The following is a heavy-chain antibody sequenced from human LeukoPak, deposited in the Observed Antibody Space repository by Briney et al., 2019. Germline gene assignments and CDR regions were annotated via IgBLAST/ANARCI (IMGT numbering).Heavy chain of an antibody. V-gene: IGHV1-2*02. D-gene: IGHD2-21*01. CDR1: GYTFTGYY. CDR3: ARDMGGDCYDY. CDR2: INPNSGGT. J-gene: IGHJ4*02. Sequence: ASVNVSCKASGYTFTGYYMHWVRQAPGQGLEWMGWINPNSGGTNYAQKFQGRVTMTRGTSISTAYMELSRLRSDDTAVYYCARDMGGDCYDYWGQGTLVTVSS.